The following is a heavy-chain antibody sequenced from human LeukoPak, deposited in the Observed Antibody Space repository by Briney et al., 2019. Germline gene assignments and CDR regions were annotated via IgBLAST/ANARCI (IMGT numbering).Heavy chain of an antibody. J-gene: IGHJ4*02. V-gene: IGHV4-4*09. CDR1: GGSIGSYC. D-gene: IGHD3-3*01. CDR3: ATSYDSKTAPYDV. CDR2: IYPSGST. Sequence: PSETLSLTCTVSGGSIGSYCWSWVRQPPGEGLEWIGYIYPSGSTDYNPSLRSRVTMSVDTSKSQLSMELRYLTAADTAMYYCATSYDSKTAPYDVWGQGILVTVSS.